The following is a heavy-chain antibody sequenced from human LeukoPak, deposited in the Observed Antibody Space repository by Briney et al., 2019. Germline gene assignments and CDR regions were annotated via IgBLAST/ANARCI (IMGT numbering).Heavy chain of an antibody. V-gene: IGHV3-43*01. D-gene: IGHD3-22*01. Sequence: GGSLRLSCAASGFTFDDYTMHWVRQAPGKGLEWVSLISWDGGSTYYADSVKGRFTISRDNSKNSLYLQMNSLRTEDTALYYCAKDMRDTYYYDSSGSFDYWGQGTLVTVSS. CDR1: GFTFDDYT. J-gene: IGHJ4*02. CDR3: AKDMRDTYYYDSSGSFDY. CDR2: ISWDGGST.